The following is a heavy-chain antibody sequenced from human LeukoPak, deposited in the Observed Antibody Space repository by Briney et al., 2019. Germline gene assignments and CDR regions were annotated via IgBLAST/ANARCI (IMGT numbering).Heavy chain of an antibody. J-gene: IGHJ5*02. CDR2: IKQDGSEK. CDR3: ARALGYCTNGACYTWFHP. D-gene: IGHD2-8*01. CDR1: GFTFSSYW. V-gene: IGHV3-7*01. Sequence: GGSLRLSCAASGFTFSSYWMSWVRQAPGKGLEWVANIKQDGSEKYYVDSVKGRFTISRDNAKNSLYLQMNSLRAEDTAVYYCARALGYCTNGACYTWFHPWGQGTLVTVSS.